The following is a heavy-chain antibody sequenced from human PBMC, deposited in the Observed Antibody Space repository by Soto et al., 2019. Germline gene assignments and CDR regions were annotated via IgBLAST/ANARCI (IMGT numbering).Heavy chain of an antibody. CDR3: ARDQTDSGGYSEY. V-gene: IGHV3-33*01. CDR1: GFSFSSYG. D-gene: IGHD3-22*01. J-gene: IGHJ4*02. Sequence: LRLSCKASGFSFSSYGMHWIRQAPGKGLEWLAIIWNDGSNEYYADSVEGRFTISRDNSKNTLYLQLNNLRAEDTAVYFCARDQTDSGGYSEYWGQGTLVTVSS. CDR2: IWNDGSNE.